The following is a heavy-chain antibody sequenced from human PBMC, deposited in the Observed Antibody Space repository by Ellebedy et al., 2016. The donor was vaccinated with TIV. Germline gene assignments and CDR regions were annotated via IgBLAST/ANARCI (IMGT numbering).Heavy chain of an antibody. D-gene: IGHD3-3*01. Sequence: GGSLRLSXATSGLTFSRYDMHWVRQATGKGLDWVSAISTAGDTYYPGSVKGRFIISRENSKNSLYLQMNSLRAEDTAVYYCASIGEGYWGQGTLVTVSS. V-gene: IGHV3-13*01. CDR2: ISTAGDT. CDR1: GLTFSRYD. J-gene: IGHJ4*02. CDR3: ASIGEGY.